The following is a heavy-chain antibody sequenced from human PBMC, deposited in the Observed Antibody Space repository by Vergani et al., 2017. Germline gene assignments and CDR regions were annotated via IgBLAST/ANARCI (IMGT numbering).Heavy chain of an antibody. Sequence: ELLVQSGGGLVQPGGSLKLSCVASGFTFSGSAIHWVRQTPGKGLEWVAFIQYDGSDIFYADFVEGRFTISRDNSKNSLYLQMRSLRFDDTAVYYCANEGSANRIRGWLDHWGQGALVTVSS. J-gene: IGHJ4*02. V-gene: IGHV3-30*02. D-gene: IGHD3-10*01. CDR1: GFTFSGSA. CDR2: IQYDGSDI. CDR3: ANEGSANRIRGWLDH.